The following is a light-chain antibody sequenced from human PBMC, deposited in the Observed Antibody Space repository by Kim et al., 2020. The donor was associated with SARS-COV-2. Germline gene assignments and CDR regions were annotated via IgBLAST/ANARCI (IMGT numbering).Light chain of an antibody. V-gene: IGLV2-14*04. Sequence: GQSLTISCSGTSCDVGGYKYISWYQQHPSNAPKNMIYDVSKRPSGVSNRFSGSKSGNTASLTISGLQTEDEADYYCSSYTSNNAWVFGGGTQLTVL. CDR2: DVS. J-gene: IGLJ3*02. CDR1: SCDVGGYKY. CDR3: SSYTSNNAWV.